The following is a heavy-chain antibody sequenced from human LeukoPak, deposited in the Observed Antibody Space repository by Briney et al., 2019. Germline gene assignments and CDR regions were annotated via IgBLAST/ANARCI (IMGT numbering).Heavy chain of an antibody. CDR2: IKQDGSEQ. Sequence: GGSPRLSCAASGFIFGAYWMTWVRQAPGKELEWVGNIKQDGSEQYYMDSVKGRFTISRDNAKKSLFLQMNSLTAEDTGLYYCVRSLERFGTRDYWGQGTLVTVSS. D-gene: IGHD3-3*01. V-gene: IGHV3-7*01. CDR3: VRSLERFGTRDY. CDR1: GFIFGAYW. J-gene: IGHJ4*02.